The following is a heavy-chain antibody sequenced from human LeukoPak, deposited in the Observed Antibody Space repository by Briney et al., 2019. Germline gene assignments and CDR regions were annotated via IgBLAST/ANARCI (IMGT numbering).Heavy chain of an antibody. D-gene: IGHD3-9*01. Sequence: ASVKVSCKTSGYTFTSYYMHWVRQAPGQGLEWMGIINPSGGSTSYAQKFQGRVAMTRDTSTSTVYMELSSLRSEDTAVYYCARVPAYGILTGYYDYWGQGTLVTVSS. CDR2: INPSGGST. CDR1: GYTFTSYY. J-gene: IGHJ4*02. CDR3: ARVPAYGILTGYYDY. V-gene: IGHV1-46*01.